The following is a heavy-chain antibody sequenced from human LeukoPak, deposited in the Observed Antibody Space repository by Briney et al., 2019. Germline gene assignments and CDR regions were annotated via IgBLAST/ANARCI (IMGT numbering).Heavy chain of an antibody. D-gene: IGHD3-22*01. Sequence: PSQTLSLTCTVSGGSISSGSYYWSWIRQPAGNGLEWIGRISTSGTTNYNPSFKSRVTISVDTSKNQFSLRLSSVTAADTAVYYCARAEGYSGDYYYYYIDIWGKGTTVTISS. CDR1: GGSISSGSYY. CDR2: ISTSGTT. V-gene: IGHV4-61*02. CDR3: ARAEGYSGDYYYYYIDI. J-gene: IGHJ6*03.